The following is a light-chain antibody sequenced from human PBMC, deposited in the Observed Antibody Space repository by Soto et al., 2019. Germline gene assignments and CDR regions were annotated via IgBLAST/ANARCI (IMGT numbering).Light chain of an antibody. CDR3: QYLNSFPLT. Sequence: IQLTQSPSSLAASVGDRVTITCRASRVISKNLAWYQQKPGTAPKLLIYLASTLQGGVPSRFSGSGSGTDFSLTISSLQPEDVATYYCQYLNSFPLTFGGGTKVEIK. J-gene: IGKJ4*01. CDR2: LAS. V-gene: IGKV1-9*01. CDR1: RVISKN.